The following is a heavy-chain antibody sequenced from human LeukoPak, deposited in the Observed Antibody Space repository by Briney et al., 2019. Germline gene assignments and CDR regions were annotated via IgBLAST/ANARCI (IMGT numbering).Heavy chain of an antibody. CDR1: GFTFDDYA. D-gene: IGHD1-1*01. V-gene: IGHV3-9*01. J-gene: IGHJ4*02. Sequence: PGRSLRLSCAASGFTFDDYAMHWVRQAPGKGLEWVSGISWNSGSIGYADSVKGRFTISRDNSKNTLYLQMNSLRAEDTALYYCAKGLERESRLDSWGQGTLVTVSS. CDR3: AKGLERESRLDS. CDR2: ISWNSGSI.